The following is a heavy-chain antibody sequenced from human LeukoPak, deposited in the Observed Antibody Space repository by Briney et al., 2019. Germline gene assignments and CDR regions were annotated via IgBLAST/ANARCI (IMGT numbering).Heavy chain of an antibody. D-gene: IGHD3-9*01. CDR3: AKDSLTGPTNWFDP. V-gene: IGHV1-8*01. Sequence: ASVKVSCKASGYTFTSYEINWVRQATGQGLEWMGWMNPNSGDTGYAQKFQGRVTMTRDTSISTAYMELSSLRSEDTAVYYCAKDSLTGPTNWFDPCCQGTLVTVSS. CDR2: MNPNSGDT. J-gene: IGHJ5*02. CDR1: GYTFTSYE.